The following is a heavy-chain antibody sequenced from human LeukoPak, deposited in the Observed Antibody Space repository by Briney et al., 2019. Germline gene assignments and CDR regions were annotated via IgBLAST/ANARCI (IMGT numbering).Heavy chain of an antibody. CDR1: GFTFSSYS. J-gene: IGHJ4*02. V-gene: IGHV3-48*01. Sequence: PAGTLRLSCAASGFTFSSYSMNWVRQAPGKGLEWVSYISSTSNAIYYADSVKGRFTISRDNAKNSLYLQMNSLRAEDTAMYYGAGYCSTTSCYGIDYWGQGTPVTVSS. D-gene: IGHD2-2*01. CDR3: AGYCSTTSCYGIDY. CDR2: ISSTSNAI.